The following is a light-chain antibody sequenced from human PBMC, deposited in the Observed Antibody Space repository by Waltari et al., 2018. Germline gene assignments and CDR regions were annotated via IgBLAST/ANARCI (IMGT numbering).Light chain of an antibody. CDR2: DVS. CDR1: QNIDMW. CDR3: QQYQSYYS. V-gene: IGKV1-5*01. J-gene: IGKJ2*03. Sequence: DIQMTQSPSTLSASVGDRVTITCRASQNIDMWLAWYQHKPGKAPNLLIYDVSTLARGVPSRFSGSRSGTEFTLTISRLQPDDFATYYCQQYQSYYSFGQGTKLEIK.